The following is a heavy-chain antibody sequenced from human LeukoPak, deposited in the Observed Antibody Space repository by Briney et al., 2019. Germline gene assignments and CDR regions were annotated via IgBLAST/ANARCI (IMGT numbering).Heavy chain of an antibody. D-gene: IGHD3-3*01. V-gene: IGHV1-8*03. CDR2: MNPNSGNT. CDR3: ARGILDAIFGVVIPLYYFDY. J-gene: IGHJ4*02. Sequence: ASVKVSCKASGYTFTSYDINWVRQATGQGLEWMGWMNPNSGNTGYAQKFQGRVTITRNTSISTAYMELSSLRSEDTAVCYCARGILDAIFGVVIPLYYFDYWGQGTLVTVSS. CDR1: GYTFTSYD.